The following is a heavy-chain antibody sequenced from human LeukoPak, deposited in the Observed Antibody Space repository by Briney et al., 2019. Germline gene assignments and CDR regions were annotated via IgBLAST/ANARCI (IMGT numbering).Heavy chain of an antibody. CDR3: AKGVYYYDSSTYYYTYYFDY. D-gene: IGHD3-22*01. CDR2: ISGSGSTS. CDR1: GFTFSSYA. V-gene: IGHV3-23*01. J-gene: IGHJ4*02. Sequence: GGSLRLSCAASGFTFSSYAMSWVRQAPGKGLEWVSAISGSGSTSYYADSVKGRFTISRDNSKNTLYLQMNSLRAEDTAVYYCAKGVYYYDSSTYYYTYYFDYWSQGTLVTVSS.